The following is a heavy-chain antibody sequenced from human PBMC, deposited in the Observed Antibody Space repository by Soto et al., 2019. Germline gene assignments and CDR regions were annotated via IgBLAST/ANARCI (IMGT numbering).Heavy chain of an antibody. J-gene: IGHJ6*03. CDR1: GYTLTELS. CDR2: FDPEDGET. CDR3: ATRSRPSITGTSTYYYYYYYMDV. D-gene: IGHD1-7*01. Sequence: ASVKVSCKVSGYTLTELSMHWVRQAPGKGLEWMGGFDPEDGETIYAQKFQGRVTMTEDTSTDTAYMELSSLRSEDTAVYYCATRSRPSITGTSTYYYYYYYMDVWGKGTTVTVSS. V-gene: IGHV1-24*01.